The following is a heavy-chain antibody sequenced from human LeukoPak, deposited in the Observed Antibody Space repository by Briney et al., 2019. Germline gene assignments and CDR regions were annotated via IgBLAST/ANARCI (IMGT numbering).Heavy chain of an antibody. CDR3: ARDSQTLTTVTNWFDP. CDR1: GVTFSIHT. CDR2: ISSSSGSI. J-gene: IGHJ5*02. V-gene: IGHV3-21*01. Sequence: GGSLRLSCAASGVTFSIHTMNWVRQAPGKGLEWVSSISSSSGSIYYADSVKGRFTISRDNAKSSLYLQMNSLRAEDTAVYYCARDSQTLTTVTNWFDPWGQGTLVTVSS. D-gene: IGHD4-17*01.